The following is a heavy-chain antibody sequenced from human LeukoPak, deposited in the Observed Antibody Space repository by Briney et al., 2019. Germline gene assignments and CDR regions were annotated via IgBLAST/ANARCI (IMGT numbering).Heavy chain of an antibody. Sequence: SQTLSLTCAISRDSVSSNSAAWNWIRQSPSRGLEWLGGTYYRSKWYNDYAVSVKSRITINPDTSKNQFSLQLNSVTPEDTAVYYCARGNYGSGSYPSHYFDYWGQGTLVTVSS. CDR3: ARGNYGSGSYPSHYFDY. CDR1: RDSVSSNSAA. CDR2: TYYRSKWYN. D-gene: IGHD3-10*01. J-gene: IGHJ4*02. V-gene: IGHV6-1*01.